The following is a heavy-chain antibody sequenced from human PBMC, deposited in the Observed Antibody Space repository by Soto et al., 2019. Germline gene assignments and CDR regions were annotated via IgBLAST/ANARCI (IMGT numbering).Heavy chain of an antibody. Sequence: QVQVVESGGGVVQPGRSLRLSCATSGFAFSNFGMHWVRQVPGKGLEWVAVIWHNGKNKDYADYAKGRFTISRDNSKNIVYLEMNSLRVEDTAIYYCARDPGQDEAMDYWGQGNLVTVSS. CDR3: ARDPGQDEAMDY. CDR1: GFAFSNFG. CDR2: IWHNGKNK. J-gene: IGHJ4*02. V-gene: IGHV3-33*04.